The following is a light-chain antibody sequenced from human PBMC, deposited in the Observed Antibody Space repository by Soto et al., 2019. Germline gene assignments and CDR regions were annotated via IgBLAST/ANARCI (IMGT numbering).Light chain of an antibody. Sequence: RATMYMSPGERATLSCRASQSVSSDLAWYHQKPGQAPRLLIYGASSRATGIPERFSGSGSGTEFTLTISSLQSEDFAVYYCQQYNNWPPAYTFGQGTKVDIK. CDR2: GAS. CDR1: QSVSSD. V-gene: IGKV3D-15*01. J-gene: IGKJ2*01. CDR3: QQYNNWPPAYT.